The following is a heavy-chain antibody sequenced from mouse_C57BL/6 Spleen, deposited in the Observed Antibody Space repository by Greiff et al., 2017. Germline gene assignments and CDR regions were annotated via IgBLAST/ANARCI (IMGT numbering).Heavy chain of an antibody. J-gene: IGHJ3*01. CDR1: GYTFTSYW. CDR3: GSPRGYGSSYTFAY. Sequence: VQLQQPGAELVKPGASVKLSCKASGYTFTSYWMHWVKQRPGRGLEWIGRIDPNSGGTKYNEKFKSKATLTVDKPSSTAYMQLSSLTSEASAVYSCGSPRGYGSSYTFAYWGQGTLVTVSA. CDR2: IDPNSGGT. D-gene: IGHD1-1*01. V-gene: IGHV1-72*01.